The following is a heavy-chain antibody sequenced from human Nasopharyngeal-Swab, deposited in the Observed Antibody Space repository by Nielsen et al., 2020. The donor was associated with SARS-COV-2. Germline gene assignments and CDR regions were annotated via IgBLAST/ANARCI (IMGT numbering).Heavy chain of an antibody. V-gene: IGHV3-30-3*01. Sequence: GESLKIPCAASGFTFSSYAMHWVRQAPGKGLEWVAVISYDGSNKYYADSVKGRFTISRDNSKNTLYLQMNSLRAEDTAVYYCAREDTMIVTPDYWGQGTLVTVSS. CDR3: AREDTMIVTPDY. CDR1: GFTFSSYA. D-gene: IGHD3-22*01. CDR2: ISYDGSNK. J-gene: IGHJ4*02.